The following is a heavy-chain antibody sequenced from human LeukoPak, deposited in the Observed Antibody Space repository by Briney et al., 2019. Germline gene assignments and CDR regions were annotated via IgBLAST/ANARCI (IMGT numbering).Heavy chain of an antibody. Sequence: GGSLRLSCAASGCTFSDYAMTWARQAPGKRLEWVSSISGSGASTYYADSVKGRFTISRDISKNTLYLQMSSLRAEDAAVYYCAKGEGAYYYYGVDVWGQGTTVTVSS. D-gene: IGHD1-26*01. J-gene: IGHJ6*02. V-gene: IGHV3-23*01. CDR3: AKGEGAYYYYGVDV. CDR1: GCTFSDYA. CDR2: ISGSGAST.